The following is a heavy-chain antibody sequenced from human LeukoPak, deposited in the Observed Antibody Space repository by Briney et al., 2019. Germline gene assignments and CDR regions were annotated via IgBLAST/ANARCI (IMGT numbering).Heavy chain of an antibody. CDR2: ISYDGSNK. CDR1: GFTFSSYA. D-gene: IGHD2-8*01. CDR3: ARNHKWWLPDY. Sequence: GGSLRLSCAATGFTFSSYAMHWVRQAPGKGLEWVAVISYDGSNKYYADSVKGRFTISRDNSKNTLYLQMNSLRAEDTAVYYCARNHKWWLPDYWGQGTLVTVSS. J-gene: IGHJ4*02. V-gene: IGHV3-30-3*01.